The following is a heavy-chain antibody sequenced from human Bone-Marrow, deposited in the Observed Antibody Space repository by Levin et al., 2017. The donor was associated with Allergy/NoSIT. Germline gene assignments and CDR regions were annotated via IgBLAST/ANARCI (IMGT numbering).Heavy chain of an antibody. CDR2: IYYSGST. V-gene: IGHV4-39*01. Sequence: SETLSLTCTVSGGSISTSSYYWAWIRQPPGTGLEWIGSIYYSGSTYYNPSLKSRLTISVDTSKNQYSLKLNSVTAADTAVYFCARRGFGYSHDYWGQGTLVTVSS. J-gene: IGHJ4*02. D-gene: IGHD2-15*01. CDR3: ARRGFGYSHDY. CDR1: GGSISTSSYY.